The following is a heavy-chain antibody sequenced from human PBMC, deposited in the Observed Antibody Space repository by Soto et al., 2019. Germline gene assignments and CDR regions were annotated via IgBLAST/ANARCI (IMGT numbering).Heavy chain of an antibody. CDR1: GFTFSRYI. CDR3: ARESEDLTSNFDY. CDR2: ISSTTNYI. V-gene: IGHV3-21*01. Sequence: GGPLILSCASSGFTFSRYIMNWVRQAPGKGLEWVSSISSTTNYIYYADSMKGRFTVSRDNAKNSVYLDMNSLSAEDTAVYYCARESEDLTSNFDYWGQGTLVNVSS. J-gene: IGHJ4*02.